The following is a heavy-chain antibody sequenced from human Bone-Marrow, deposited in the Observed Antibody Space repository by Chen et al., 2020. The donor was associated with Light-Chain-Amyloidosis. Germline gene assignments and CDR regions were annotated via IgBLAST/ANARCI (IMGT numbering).Heavy chain of an antibody. D-gene: IGHD6-13*01. J-gene: IGHJ4*02. V-gene: IGHV3-7*01. CDR1: CFTFSSYW. CDR3: VRGGGMAPDY. CDR2: INQDGSEK. Sequence: EVHVGGAGGGWGQPGWSLGPSGPAPCFTFSSYWMSWVRQAPGKGLEWVAKINQDGSEKYYGDSVKGRFTFSRDNAKNSLYLQMNTLRVEDTAVYYCVRGGGMAPDYWGQGTLVTVSS.